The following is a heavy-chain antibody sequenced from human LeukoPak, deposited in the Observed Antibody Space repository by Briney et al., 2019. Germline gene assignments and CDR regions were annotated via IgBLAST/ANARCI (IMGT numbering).Heavy chain of an antibody. V-gene: IGHV4-34*01. CDR2: INHSGST. D-gene: IGHD3-9*01. J-gene: IGHJ4*02. CDR3: ARGEITIFLDY. Sequence: SETLSLTCAVYGGSFSGYYWSWIRQPPGKGLEWIGEINHSGSTNYNPSLKSRVTISVDTSKNQFSLKLSSVTAADTAVYYCARGEITIFLDYWGQGTLVTVSS. CDR1: GGSFSGYY.